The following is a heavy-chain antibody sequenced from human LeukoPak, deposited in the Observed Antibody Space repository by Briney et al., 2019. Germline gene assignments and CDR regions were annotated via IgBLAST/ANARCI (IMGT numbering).Heavy chain of an antibody. Sequence: PSETLSLTCAVSGYSISSGYYWGWIRQPPGKGLEWIGSIYHSGSTYYNPSLKSRVTISVDTSKNQFSLKLSSVTAADTVVYYCARHVGGYCSSTSCYSGLYYMDVWGKGTTVTVSS. CDR2: IYHSGST. CDR3: ARHVGGYCSSTSCYSGLYYMDV. V-gene: IGHV4-38-2*01. D-gene: IGHD2-2*02. J-gene: IGHJ6*03. CDR1: GYSISSGYY.